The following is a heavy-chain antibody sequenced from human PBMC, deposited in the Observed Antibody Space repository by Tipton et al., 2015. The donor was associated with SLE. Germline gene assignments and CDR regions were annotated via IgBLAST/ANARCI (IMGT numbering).Heavy chain of an antibody. J-gene: IGHJ4*02. CDR2: INHSGST. CDR1: GGSFSGYY. Sequence: TLSLTCAVYGGSFSGYYWSWIRQPPGKGLEWIGEINHSGSTYYNPSLKSRVTISVDTSKNQFSLKLSSVTAADTAVYYCSHSSSAWGQGTLVTVSS. V-gene: IGHV4-34*01. CDR3: SHSSSA. D-gene: IGHD6-13*01.